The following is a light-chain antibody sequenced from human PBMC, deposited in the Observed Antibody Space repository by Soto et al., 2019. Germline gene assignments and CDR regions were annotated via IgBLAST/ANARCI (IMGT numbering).Light chain of an antibody. J-gene: IGLJ1*01. CDR3: SSYTTSSARV. Sequence: QSALTQPASVSGSPGQSITISCTGTSSDVGAYDYVSWYQQHPGKAPRLLIYEVFNRPSGVSDRFSGSKSANTASLTISGLLSGDEADYYCSSYTTSSARVFGTGTKVTVL. V-gene: IGLV2-14*01. CDR1: SSDVGAYDY. CDR2: EVF.